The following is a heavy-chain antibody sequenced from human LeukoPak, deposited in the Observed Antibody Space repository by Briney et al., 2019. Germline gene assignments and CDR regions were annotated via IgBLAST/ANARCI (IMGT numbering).Heavy chain of an antibody. Sequence: GASVKVSCKASGGTFSSYTISWVRQAPGQGLEWMGRIIPILGIANYAQKFQGRVTNTADKSTSTAYMELSSLRSEDTAVYYCARGGDGYNYLFDYWGQGTLVTVSS. CDR1: GGTFSSYT. V-gene: IGHV1-69*02. D-gene: IGHD5-24*01. CDR3: ARGGDGYNYLFDY. CDR2: IIPILGIA. J-gene: IGHJ4*02.